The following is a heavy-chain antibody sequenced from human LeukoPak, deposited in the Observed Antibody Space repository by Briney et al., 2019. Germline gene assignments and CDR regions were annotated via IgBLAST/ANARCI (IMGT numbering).Heavy chain of an antibody. Sequence: GGSLRLSCAASGFTFSSYEMNWVRQAPGKGLEWVSYISSSGSTIYYADSVKDRFTISRDNAKNSLYLQMSSLRAEDTALYYCARGGITIFLSYNYMDVWGKGTTVTVSS. V-gene: IGHV3-48*03. CDR1: GFTFSSYE. CDR2: ISSSGSTI. D-gene: IGHD3-9*01. J-gene: IGHJ6*03. CDR3: ARGGITIFLSYNYMDV.